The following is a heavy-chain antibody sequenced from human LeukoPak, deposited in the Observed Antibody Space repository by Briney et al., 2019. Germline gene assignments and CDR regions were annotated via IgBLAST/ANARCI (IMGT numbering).Heavy chain of an antibody. V-gene: IGHV1-46*01. CDR1: GYTFTSYY. J-gene: IGHJ5*02. D-gene: IGHD1-26*01. CDR3: ARDQSGEWELLSGWWFDP. Sequence: ASVKVSCKASGYTFTSYYMHWVRQAPGQGLEWMGIINPSGGSTSYAQKFQGRVTMTRDMSTSTDYMELSSLRSEDTAVYYCARDQSGEWELLSGWWFDPWGQGTLVTVSS. CDR2: INPSGGST.